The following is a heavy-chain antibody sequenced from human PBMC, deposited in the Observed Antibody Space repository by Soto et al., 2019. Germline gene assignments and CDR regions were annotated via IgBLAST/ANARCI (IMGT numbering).Heavy chain of an antibody. Sequence: QVQLVESGGGVVQPGKSLSLSCAASGFTFSSYAMHWVRQAPGKGLEWVAIIIYDGSDKYYADSVKGRVTISRDNSRNILYLQMNNLKPDDTGVYYCARGDGYNNHWAYRGQGALVTVSS. CDR1: GFTFSSYA. D-gene: IGHD5-12*01. CDR3: ARGDGYNNHWAY. J-gene: IGHJ4*02. V-gene: IGHV3-30*03. CDR2: IIYDGSDK.